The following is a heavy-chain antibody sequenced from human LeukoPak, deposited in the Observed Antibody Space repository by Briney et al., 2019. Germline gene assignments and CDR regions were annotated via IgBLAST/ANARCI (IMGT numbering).Heavy chain of an antibody. V-gene: IGHV4-34*01. CDR3: ARSYDSSGYYYAGNWFDP. D-gene: IGHD3-22*01. Sequence: SETLSLTCAVYGGSFSCYYWSWIRQPPGKGLEWIGEINHSGSTNYNPSLKSRVTISVDTSKNQFSLKLSSVTAADTAVYYCARSYDSSGYYYAGNWFDPWGQGTLVTVSS. CDR2: INHSGST. J-gene: IGHJ5*02. CDR1: GGSFSCYY.